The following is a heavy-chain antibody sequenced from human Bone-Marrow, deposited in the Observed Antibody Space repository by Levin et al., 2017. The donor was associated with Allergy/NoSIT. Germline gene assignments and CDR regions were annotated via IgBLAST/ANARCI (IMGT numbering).Heavy chain of an antibody. V-gene: IGHV3-20*01. CDR2: INWNGDGA. CDR3: ARGFSRELAYHYYFGMDL. J-gene: IGHJ6*02. Sequence: RAGGSLRLSCSASGFIVDDYGMSWVRQVPGKGLEWVAGINWNGDGAVYADSVKDRFTISRDKAKSSLYLRVSRLRAEDTALYDCARGFSRELAYHYYFGMDLWGQGTTVTVS. D-gene: IGHD3-10*01. CDR1: GFIVDDYG.